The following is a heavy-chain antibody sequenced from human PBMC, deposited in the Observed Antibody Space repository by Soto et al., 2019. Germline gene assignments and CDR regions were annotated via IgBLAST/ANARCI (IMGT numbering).Heavy chain of an antibody. D-gene: IGHD2-2*01. CDR1: GFTFSNYP. Sequence: PGGSLRLSCAASGFTFSNYPMTWVRQAPGKGLEWVSSISASGGSTYYADSVKGRFTISRDNSKNTLYLQMNSLRAEDTAVYYCAKEQAHSQADTSSIFDYWGRGTLVTVSS. J-gene: IGHJ4*02. CDR2: ISASGGST. CDR3: AKEQAHSQADTSSIFDY. V-gene: IGHV3-23*01.